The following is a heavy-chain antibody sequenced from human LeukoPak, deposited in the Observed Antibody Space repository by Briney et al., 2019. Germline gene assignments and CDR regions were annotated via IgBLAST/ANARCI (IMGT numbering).Heavy chain of an antibody. CDR2: MNPNSGNT. J-gene: IGHJ3*02. V-gene: IGHV1-8*01. CDR3: ARGSPSDGSSWRWYAFDI. CDR1: GYTFTSYD. Sequence: ASVKVSCKASGYTFTSYDINWVRQATAQGLAWMGWMNPNSGNTGYAQKFQGRVTMTRNTSISTAYMKPSSLRSENTAVYYCARGSPSDGSSWRWYAFDIWGQGTMVTASS. D-gene: IGHD6-13*01.